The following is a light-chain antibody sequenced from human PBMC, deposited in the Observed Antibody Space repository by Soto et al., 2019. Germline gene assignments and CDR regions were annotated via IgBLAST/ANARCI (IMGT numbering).Light chain of an antibody. CDR1: QSVSSY. CDR3: QQRSNWPRGIT. V-gene: IGKV3-11*01. J-gene: IGKJ5*01. CDR2: DAS. Sequence: EIVLTQSPATLSLSPGERATLSCRASQSVSSYLAWYQQKPGRAPRLLIYDASNRATGIPARFSGSGSGTDFTLTISSLEPEDFAVYYCQQRSNWPRGITFGQGTRLEIK.